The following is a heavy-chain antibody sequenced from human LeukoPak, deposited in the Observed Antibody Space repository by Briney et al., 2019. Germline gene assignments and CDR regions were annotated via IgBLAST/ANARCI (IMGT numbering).Heavy chain of an antibody. V-gene: IGHV6-1*01. CDR1: VESVSSNSAS. CDR3: AREEAAGTSYYHYYYMDV. CDR2: TYYRSKWYN. Sequence: SQTLSLACAISVESVSSNSASWNWIRQCPSRGLEWRGRTYYRSKWYNDYAVSVKSRITINPDTSKNQFSLQLNSVTPEDTAVYYCAREEAAGTSYYHYYYMDVWGKGTTVTISS. J-gene: IGHJ6*03. D-gene: IGHD6-13*01.